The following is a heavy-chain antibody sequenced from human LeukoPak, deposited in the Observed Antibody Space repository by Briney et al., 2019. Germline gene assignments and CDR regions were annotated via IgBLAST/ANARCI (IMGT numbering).Heavy chain of an antibody. CDR1: GFTFSSYG. CDR3: ARRLAVRPRYYFDY. V-gene: IGHV3-33*01. CDR2: IWYDGSNK. J-gene: IGHJ4*02. D-gene: IGHD6-19*01. Sequence: TGGSLRLSCAASGFTFSSYGMHWVRQAPGKGLEWVAVIWYDGSNKFYADSVKGRFTISRDNSKNTLYLQMNSLRAEDTAVYYCARRLAVRPRYYFDYWGQGTLVTVSS.